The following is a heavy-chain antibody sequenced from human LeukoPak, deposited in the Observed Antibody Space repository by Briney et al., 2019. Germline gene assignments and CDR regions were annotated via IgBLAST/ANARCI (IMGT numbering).Heavy chain of an antibody. CDR2: INHSGST. V-gene: IGHV4-39*07. Sequence: SETLSLTCTVSGGSISSSSYYWGWIRQPPGKGLEWIGEINHSGSTNYNPSLKSRVTISVDTSKNQFSLKLSSVTAADTAVYYCASSFADVHYYDSSGRRGGTPYYFDYWGQGTLVTVSS. D-gene: IGHD3-22*01. CDR3: ASSFADVHYYDSSGRRGGTPYYFDY. J-gene: IGHJ4*02. CDR1: GGSISSSSYY.